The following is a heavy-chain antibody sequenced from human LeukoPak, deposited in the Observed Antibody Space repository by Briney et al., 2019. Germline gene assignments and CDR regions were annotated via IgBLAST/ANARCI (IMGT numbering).Heavy chain of an antibody. D-gene: IGHD3-22*01. J-gene: IGHJ4*02. CDR1: GYTFTSYG. V-gene: IGHV1-2*02. Sequence: ASVKVSCKASGYTFTSYGISWVRQAPGQGLEWMGWINPNSGGTNYAQKFQGRVTMTRDTSISTAYMELSRLRSDDTAVYYCARVPHYDSSGYTFWDWGQGTLVTVSS. CDR3: ARVPHYDSSGYTFWD. CDR2: INPNSGGT.